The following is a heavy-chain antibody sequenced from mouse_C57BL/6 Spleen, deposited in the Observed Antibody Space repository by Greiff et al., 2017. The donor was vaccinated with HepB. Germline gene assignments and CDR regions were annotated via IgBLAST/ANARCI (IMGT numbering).Heavy chain of an antibody. CDR2: IYPGDGDT. Sequence: VQLQQSGPELVKPGASVKISCKASGYAFSSSWMNWVKQRPGKGLEWIGRIYPGDGDTNYNGKFKGKATLTADKSSSTAYMQLSSLTSEDSAVYFCAREVGTGFAYWGQGTLVTVSA. CDR1: GYAFSSSW. CDR3: AREVGTGFAY. V-gene: IGHV1-82*01. J-gene: IGHJ3*01.